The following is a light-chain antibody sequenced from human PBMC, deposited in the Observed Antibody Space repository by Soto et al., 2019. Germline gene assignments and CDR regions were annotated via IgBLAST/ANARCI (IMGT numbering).Light chain of an antibody. J-gene: IGKJ1*01. CDR2: DAS. CDR3: QQYNSYGT. Sequence: DIQMTQSPSTLSASVGDRVTSTCRASQSISSWLAWYQQKPGKAPKLLIYDASSLESGVPSRFSGSGSGTEFPLTISSLQPDDFAAYYCQQYNSYGTFGQGNKVEIK. V-gene: IGKV1-5*01. CDR1: QSISSW.